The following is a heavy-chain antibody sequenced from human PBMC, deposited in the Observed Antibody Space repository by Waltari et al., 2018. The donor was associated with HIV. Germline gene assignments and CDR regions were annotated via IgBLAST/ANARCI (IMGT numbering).Heavy chain of an antibody. Sequence: QVQLQESGPGLVKPSETLSLTCAVPSYSFRSAYSWGWIRQSPGKGLEWIGSISHRGSTYYNPSLKSRVTISVDTSKNQVSLKLSSVTAADTAVYYCARGDIVATGGFDFWGQGTLVTVSS. J-gene: IGHJ4*02. D-gene: IGHD5-12*01. CDR1: SYSFRSAYS. V-gene: IGHV4-38-2*01. CDR3: ARGDIVATGGFDF. CDR2: ISHRGST.